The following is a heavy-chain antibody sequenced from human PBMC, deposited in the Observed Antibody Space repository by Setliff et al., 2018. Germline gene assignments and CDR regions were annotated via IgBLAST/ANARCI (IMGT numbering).Heavy chain of an antibody. D-gene: IGHD3-10*01. CDR2: INTNTGNP. Sequence: RASVKVSCKASGYTFTTYAMGWMRQIPGQGLEWMGWINTNTGNPIYVQGFTGRFVFSLDASVSTAYLHISGLKAEDTAVYYCARASRFGTVVYKGDYYMDVWGKGTTVTVSS. V-gene: IGHV7-4-1*02. J-gene: IGHJ6*03. CDR3: ARASRFGTVVYKGDYYMDV. CDR1: GYTFTTYA.